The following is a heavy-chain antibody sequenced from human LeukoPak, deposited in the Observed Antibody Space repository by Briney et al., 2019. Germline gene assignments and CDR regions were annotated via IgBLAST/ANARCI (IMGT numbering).Heavy chain of an antibody. Sequence: GGSLRLSCAASGFTVSTNYMTWVRQAPGKGLEWVSVIYSGGSTYYADSVKGRFTFSRDNSKNTLYLQMNSLRTEDTAVYYCAGDSSARPLEYWGQGTLVTVSS. CDR1: GFTVSTNY. CDR2: IYSGGST. J-gene: IGHJ4*02. V-gene: IGHV3-66*01. CDR3: AGDSSARPLEY. D-gene: IGHD6-6*01.